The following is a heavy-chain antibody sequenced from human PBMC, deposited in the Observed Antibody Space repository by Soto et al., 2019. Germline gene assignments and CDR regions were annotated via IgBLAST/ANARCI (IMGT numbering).Heavy chain of an antibody. CDR2: IYHSGST. D-gene: IGHD4-17*01. CDR3: ARDRVTTVVTRGINYYYYYGMDV. Sequence: PSETLSLTCAVSGGSISSGGYSWRWIRQPPGKGLEWIGYIYHSGSTYYNPSLKSRVTISVDRSKNQFSLKLSSVTAADTAVYYCARDRVTTVVTRGINYYYYYGMDVWGQGTTVTSP. CDR1: GGSISSGGYS. J-gene: IGHJ6*02. V-gene: IGHV4-30-2*01.